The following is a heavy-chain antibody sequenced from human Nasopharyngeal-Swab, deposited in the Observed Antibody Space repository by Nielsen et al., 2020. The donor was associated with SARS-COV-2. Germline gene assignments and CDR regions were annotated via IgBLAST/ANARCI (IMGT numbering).Heavy chain of an antibody. CDR3: ATVPAATPYAFDI. CDR2: INPNTGGT. CDR1: GYTFTGYY. Sequence: ASVKVSCKASGYTFTGYYMHWVRQAPGQGLEWVGRINPNTGGTNYAQKFQGRVTMTTDTSISTAYMEVSSLRSDDTAVYYCATVPAATPYAFDIWGQGTMVTVSS. V-gene: IGHV1-2*06. D-gene: IGHD2-2*01. J-gene: IGHJ3*02.